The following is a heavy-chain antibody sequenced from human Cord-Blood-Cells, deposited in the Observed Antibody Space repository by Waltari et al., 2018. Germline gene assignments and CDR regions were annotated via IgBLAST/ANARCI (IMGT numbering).Heavy chain of an antibody. Sequence: VQLVQSGAEVKKPGASVRVSCKASGYTFTSHDINWVRQATGQGLEWMGWMNPNSGNTGCARKCQGRGTMTRNSSISAAYMEQSSLRSEDTAVYYCAIGSYLASLAEYFQHWGQGTLVTVSS. CDR2: MNPNSGNT. V-gene: IGHV1-8*01. CDR3: AIGSYLASLAEYFQH. D-gene: IGHD1-26*01. J-gene: IGHJ1*01. CDR1: GYTFTSHD.